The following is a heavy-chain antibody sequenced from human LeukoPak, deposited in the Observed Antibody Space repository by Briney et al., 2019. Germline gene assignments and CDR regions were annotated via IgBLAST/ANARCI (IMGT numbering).Heavy chain of an antibody. V-gene: IGHV4-34*01. Sequence: SETLSLTCAVYGGSFSGYYWSWIRQPPGKGLEWIGEINHSGSTNYNPSLKSRVTISVDTSKNQFSLKLSSVTAADTAVYYCARRVLTRKWFDPWGQGTLVTVSS. CDR3: ARRVLTRKWFDP. D-gene: IGHD3-9*01. J-gene: IGHJ5*02. CDR1: GGSFSGYY. CDR2: INHSGST.